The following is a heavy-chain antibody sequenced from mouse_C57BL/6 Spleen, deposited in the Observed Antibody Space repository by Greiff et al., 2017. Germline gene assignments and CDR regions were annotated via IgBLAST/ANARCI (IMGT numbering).Heavy chain of an antibody. D-gene: IGHD2-10*01. CDR2: ISSGGADI. J-gene: IGHJ4*01. Sequence: EVMLVESGEGLVKPGGSLTLSCAASGFTFSSYAMSWVRQTPEQRLEWVAYISSGGADIYYADTVQGRFTISRDNARNTLYLQMSSLQSEDTAMYYCTRAYPYYAMDYWGQGTSVTVSS. CDR3: TRAYPYYAMDY. CDR1: GFTFSSYA. V-gene: IGHV5-9-1*02.